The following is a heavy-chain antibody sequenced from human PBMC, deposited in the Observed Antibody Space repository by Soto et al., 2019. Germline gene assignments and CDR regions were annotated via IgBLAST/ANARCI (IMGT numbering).Heavy chain of an antibody. V-gene: IGHV3-43*01. J-gene: IGHJ4*02. D-gene: IGHD6-13*01. CDR2: INWDGTNK. CDR1: GFTFHGYT. CDR3: AKEAGTIYFDY. Sequence: PGGSLRLSCAASGFTFHGYTMHWVRQAPGKGLEWVSLINWDGTNKYYADSVKGRFTISRDNGKNSLYLQMNSLRTGDTALYYCAKEAGTIYFDYWGQGALVTVSS.